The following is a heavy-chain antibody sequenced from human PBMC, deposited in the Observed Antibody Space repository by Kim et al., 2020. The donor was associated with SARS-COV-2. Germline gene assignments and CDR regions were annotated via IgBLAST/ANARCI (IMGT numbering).Heavy chain of an antibody. J-gene: IGHJ1*01. Sequence: ASVKVSCKASGYSFTSYYMQWVRQVPGQGLEWMGWINSNGDGTRYAQKFQGRVIMTRDISTNTVYMELTGLTYDETAVYYCARNYDPLDHWGQGTLVTVS. V-gene: IGHV1-2*02. CDR2: INSNGDGT. D-gene: IGHD3-3*01. CDR3: ARNYDPLDH. CDR1: GYSFTSYY.